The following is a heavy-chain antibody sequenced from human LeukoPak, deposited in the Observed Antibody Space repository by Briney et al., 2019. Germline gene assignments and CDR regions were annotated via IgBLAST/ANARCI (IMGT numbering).Heavy chain of an antibody. CDR3: ARVHDSSL. CDR2: IHISGNT. Sequence: SETLSLTCTVSGGSISSYCWSWIRQPAGKGLEWIGHIHISGNTNYNPSLKSRVTISVDTSKNQFSLGLSSVTAADTAVYYCARVHDSSLWGQGTLVTVSS. D-gene: IGHD3-22*01. CDR1: GGSISSYC. J-gene: IGHJ4*02. V-gene: IGHV4-4*07.